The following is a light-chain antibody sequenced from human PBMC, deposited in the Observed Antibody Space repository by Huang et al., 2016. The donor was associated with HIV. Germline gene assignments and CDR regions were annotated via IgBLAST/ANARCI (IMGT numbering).Light chain of an antibody. J-gene: IGKJ4*01. CDR1: QSISNF. Sequence: EIVFTQSPATLSLSPGERGTLSCRASQSISNFLAWFQQKPGQAPRLLITDASNRATGIPARFSGSGSGTDFTLTISSLEPEDFAVYYCQQRSNWPLTFGGGTKVEIK. CDR3: QQRSNWPLT. CDR2: DAS. V-gene: IGKV3-11*01.